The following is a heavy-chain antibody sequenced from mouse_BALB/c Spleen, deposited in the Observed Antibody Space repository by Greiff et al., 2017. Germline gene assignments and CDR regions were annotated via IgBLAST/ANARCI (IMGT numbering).Heavy chain of an antibody. Sequence: VQGVESGAELVKPGASVKLSCKASGYTFTSYYMYWVKQRPGQGLEWIGEINPSNGGTNFNEKFKSKATLTVDKSSSTAYMQLSSLTSEDSAVYYCTRDGNYWYFDVWGAGTTVTVSS. D-gene: IGHD1-1*01. J-gene: IGHJ1*01. V-gene: IGHV1S81*02. CDR3: TRDGNYWYFDV. CDR2: INPSNGGT. CDR1: GYTFTSYY.